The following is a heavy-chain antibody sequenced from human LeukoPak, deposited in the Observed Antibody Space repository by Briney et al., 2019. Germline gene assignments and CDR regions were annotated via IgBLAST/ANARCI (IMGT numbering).Heavy chain of an antibody. V-gene: IGHV3-15*01. Sequence: GGSLRLSCAASGFTFSNAWMSWVRQAPGKGLEWVGRIKSKTDGWTTDYAAPVKGRFTISRDDSKNTLYLQMNSLKTEDTAVYYCTVWFDPWGQGTLVTVSS. CDR2: IKSKTDGWTT. CDR3: TVWFDP. J-gene: IGHJ5*02. CDR1: GFTFSNAW.